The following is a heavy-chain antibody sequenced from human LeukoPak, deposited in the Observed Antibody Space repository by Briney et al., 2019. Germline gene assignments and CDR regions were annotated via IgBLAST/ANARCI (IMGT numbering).Heavy chain of an antibody. J-gene: IGHJ3*02. D-gene: IGHD2-15*01. CDR3: ARDCSGGSCYGAFDI. Sequence: SETLSLTCTVSGASIRSGDYYWSWIRQPPGKGLEWIGYIYDSESTYYNPSLKSRITISVDTSENRFSLKLSSVTATDTAVYYCARDCSGGSCYGAFDIWGQGTMVTVSS. CDR2: IYDSEST. V-gene: IGHV4-30-4*01. CDR1: GASIRSGDYY.